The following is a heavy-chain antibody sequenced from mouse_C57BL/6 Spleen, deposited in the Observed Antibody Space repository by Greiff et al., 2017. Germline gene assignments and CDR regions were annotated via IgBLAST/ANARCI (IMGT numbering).Heavy chain of an antibody. D-gene: IGHD1-1*01. J-gene: IGHJ2*01. Sequence: DVMLVESGGGLVQPGGFTFTDYYMSWVRQPPGKALEWLGFIRNKANGYTTEYSASVKGRFTISRDNSQSILYLQMNALRAEDSATYYCARGSSLDYWGQGTTLTVSS. CDR1: FTFTDYY. CDR3: ARGSSLDY. CDR2: IRNKANGYTT. V-gene: IGHV7-3*01.